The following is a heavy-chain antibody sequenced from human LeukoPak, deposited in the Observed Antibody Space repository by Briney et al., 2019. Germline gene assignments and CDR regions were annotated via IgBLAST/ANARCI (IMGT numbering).Heavy chain of an antibody. D-gene: IGHD6-13*01. Sequence: ASVKDTCKASGYTFTSYGISWVRQAPGQGLEWMGWISAYNGNTNYAQKLQGRVTMTTDTSTSTAYMELRSLRSDDTAVYYCARDSSSWYSAYYFDYWGQGTLVTVSS. J-gene: IGHJ4*02. CDR3: ARDSSSWYSAYYFDY. V-gene: IGHV1-18*01. CDR1: GYTFTSYG. CDR2: ISAYNGNT.